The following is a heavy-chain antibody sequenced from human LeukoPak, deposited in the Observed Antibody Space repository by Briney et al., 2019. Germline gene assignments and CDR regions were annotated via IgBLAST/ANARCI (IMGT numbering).Heavy chain of an antibody. Sequence: SQTLSLTCTVSGGSISSGSYYWSWIRQPPGKGLEWIGYIYYSGSTNYNPSLKSRVTISVDTSKNQFSLKLSSVTAADTAVYYCARGIAVNYFDYWGQGTLVTVSS. J-gene: IGHJ4*02. CDR2: IYYSGST. V-gene: IGHV4-61*01. D-gene: IGHD6-13*01. CDR3: ARGIAVNYFDY. CDR1: GGSISSGSYY.